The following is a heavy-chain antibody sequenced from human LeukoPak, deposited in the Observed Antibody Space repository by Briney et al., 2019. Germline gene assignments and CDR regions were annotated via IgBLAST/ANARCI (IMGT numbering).Heavy chain of an antibody. J-gene: IGHJ5*02. CDR3: ARDLGTRDYYDSSGSA. CDR1: GFTVSSNY. D-gene: IGHD3-22*01. Sequence: GGSLRLSCAASGFTVSSNYMSWVRQAPGKGLEWVSVIYSGGSTYHADSVKGRFTISRDNSKNTLYLQMNSLRAEDTAVYYCARDLGTRDYYDSSGSAWGQGTLVTVSS. CDR2: IYSGGST. V-gene: IGHV3-53*01.